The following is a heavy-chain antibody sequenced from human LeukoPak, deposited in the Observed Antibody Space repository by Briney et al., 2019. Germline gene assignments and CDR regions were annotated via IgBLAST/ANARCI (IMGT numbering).Heavy chain of an antibody. D-gene: IGHD4-17*01. J-gene: IGHJ4*02. CDR2: FNPNSGGT. V-gene: IGHV1-2*02. Sequence: GASVKVSCKASGYTFTGYYMHWVRQAPGQGLEWMGWFNPNSGGTNYAQKFQGRVTMTRDTSISTAYMELSRLRSDDTAVYYCAREGLVKHDYGDYAAFTHLNWGQGTLVTVSS. CDR1: GYTFTGYY. CDR3: AREGLVKHDYGDYAAFTHLN.